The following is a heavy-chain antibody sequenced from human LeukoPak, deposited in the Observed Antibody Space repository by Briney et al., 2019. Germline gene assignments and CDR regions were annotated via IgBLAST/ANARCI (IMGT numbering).Heavy chain of an antibody. CDR1: GYTFTSYG. Sequence: ASVKVSCKASGYTFTSYGSSWVRQAPGQGLEWMGWISAYNGNTNYAQKLQGRVTMTTDTSTSTAYMELRSLRSDDTAVYYCARVGYHGWPNYYYYYYMDVWGKGTTVTVSS. D-gene: IGHD3-16*02. CDR2: ISAYNGNT. J-gene: IGHJ6*03. CDR3: ARVGYHGWPNYYYYYYMDV. V-gene: IGHV1-18*01.